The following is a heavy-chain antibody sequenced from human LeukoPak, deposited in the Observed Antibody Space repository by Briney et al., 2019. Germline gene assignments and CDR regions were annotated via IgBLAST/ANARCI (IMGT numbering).Heavy chain of an antibody. CDR2: IGGSSGST. CDR1: TFTSSTYG. D-gene: IGHD4-23*01. V-gene: IGHV3-23*01. CDR3: AKGQYGGHSLIEY. Sequence: PGGSLRLSCAASTFTSSTYGMSWVRQAPGKGLEWVSAIGGSSGSTHYADSVKGRFTISRDDSKNTLYLHMNSLRAEDTAIYYCAKGQYGGHSLIEYWGQGTLVTVSS. J-gene: IGHJ4*02.